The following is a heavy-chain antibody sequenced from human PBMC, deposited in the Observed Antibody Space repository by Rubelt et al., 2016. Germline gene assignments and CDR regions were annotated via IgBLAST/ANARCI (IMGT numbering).Heavy chain of an antibody. CDR3: ARDLNGYNRFDY. J-gene: IGHJ4*02. CDR2: IYYSGST. V-gene: IGHV4-59*12. Sequence: TCTVSGGSISSYYWSWIRQPPGKGLEWIGYIYYSGSTNYNPSLKSRVTISVDTSKNQFSLQLNSVTPEDTAVYYCARDLNGYNRFDYWGQGTLVTVSS. CDR1: GGSISSYY. D-gene: IGHD5-24*01.